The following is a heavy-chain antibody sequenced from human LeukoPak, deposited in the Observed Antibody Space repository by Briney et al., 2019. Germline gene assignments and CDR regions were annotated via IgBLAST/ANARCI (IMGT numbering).Heavy chain of an antibody. CDR3: ARDGYSSARDY. V-gene: IGHV3-7*01. CDR2: INRDGSQK. CDR1: GFTFSSYW. J-gene: IGHJ4*02. D-gene: IGHD6-25*01. Sequence: GGSLRLSCAASGFTFSSYWMSWIRQAPGKGLEWVGNINRDGSQKHYVDSVNGRFTISRDNAKNSVYLQMNSPRAEDTAVYYCARDGYSSARDYWGQGTLVTVSS.